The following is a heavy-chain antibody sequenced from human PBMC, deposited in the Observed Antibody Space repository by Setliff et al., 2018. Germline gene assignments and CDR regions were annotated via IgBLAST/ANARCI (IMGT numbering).Heavy chain of an antibody. CDR2: IYHSGST. CDR1: SYSISSGYY. V-gene: IGHV4-38-2*01. D-gene: IGHD6-13*01. Sequence: SETLSLTCAVSSYSISSGYYWGWIRQPPGKGLEWIGTIYHSGSTYYNPSLKSRVTMSRDTSKVSDRQTSINRSANCSKPRIAPDIDNWGQGALVTVSS. CDR3: PDIDN. J-gene: IGHJ4*02.